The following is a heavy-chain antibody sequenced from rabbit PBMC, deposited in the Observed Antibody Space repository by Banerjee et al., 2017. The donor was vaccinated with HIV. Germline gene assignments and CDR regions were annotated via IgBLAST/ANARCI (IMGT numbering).Heavy chain of an antibody. CDR2: VGTGTGIT. J-gene: IGHJ6*01. CDR1: GFSFSTNYY. CDR3: ARDTSSSFSSYGMDL. V-gene: IGHV1S45*01. Sequence: QEQLEESGGDLVKPEGSLTLTCTASGFSFSTNYYMCWVRQAPGKGLEWIGCVGTGTGITYYASWAKGRFTISKTSSTTVTLQMTSLTAADTATYFCARDTSSSFSSYGMDLWGPGTLVTVS. D-gene: IGHD1-1*01.